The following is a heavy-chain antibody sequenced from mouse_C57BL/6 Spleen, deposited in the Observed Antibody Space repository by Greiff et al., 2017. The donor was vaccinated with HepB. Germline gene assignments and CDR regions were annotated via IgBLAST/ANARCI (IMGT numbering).Heavy chain of an antibody. Sequence: VQLQQSGPELVKPGASVKISCKASGYTFTDYYMNWVKQSHGKSLEWIGDINPNNGGTSYNQKFKGKATLTVDKSSSTAYMELRSLTSEDSAVYYCARREGIYYYGSSPFAYWGQGTLVTVSA. CDR3: ARREGIYYYGSSPFAY. J-gene: IGHJ3*01. CDR2: INPNNGGT. D-gene: IGHD1-1*01. CDR1: GYTFTDYY. V-gene: IGHV1-26*01.